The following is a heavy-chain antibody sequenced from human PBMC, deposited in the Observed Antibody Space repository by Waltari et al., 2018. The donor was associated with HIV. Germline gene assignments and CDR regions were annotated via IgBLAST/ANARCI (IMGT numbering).Heavy chain of an antibody. D-gene: IGHD5-18*01. Sequence: QVQLVQSGAEVKKVGASVKVSCKASGYTFSDYYIHWVRQAPGQGLEWMGWITPNSGGTTYSQKFQGWVTMTRDTSVSTAYMGLSRLRSDDTAVYYCARDAEVLGYSYRNYYYYYGMDAWGQGTTVTVSS. J-gene: IGHJ6*02. CDR2: ITPNSGGT. CDR3: ARDAEVLGYSYRNYYYYYGMDA. CDR1: GYTFSDYY. V-gene: IGHV1-2*04.